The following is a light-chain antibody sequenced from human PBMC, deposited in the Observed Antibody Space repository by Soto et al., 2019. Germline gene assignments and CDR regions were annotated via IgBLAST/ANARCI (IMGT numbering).Light chain of an antibody. CDR2: AAS. CDR3: QQSYSSPPT. Sequence: DVEMCQTQSSLSAPVDAIVIITARASQSISNHLNWYQQKPGKAPKLLIFAASSLQSGVPSRFSGSRSGPDFTLTISSLQPEDFATYYCQQSYSSPPTSGQRAKVDI. V-gene: IGKV1-39*01. CDR1: QSISNH. J-gene: IGKJ1*01.